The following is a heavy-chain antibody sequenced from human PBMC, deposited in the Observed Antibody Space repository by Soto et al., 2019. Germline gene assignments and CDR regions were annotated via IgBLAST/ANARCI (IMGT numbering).Heavy chain of an antibody. Sequence: QVQLMESGGGVVQSGGSLRLSCAAPRFNFNIHALHWIRQAPGEGLEWVAVMSPGRNSQYYADSVKGRFTISRDTSKSTLYLQMTSLRPEDTAVYYCASGAAFYYDTSRYWGQGTLVTVSS. CDR3: ASGAAFYYDTSRY. CDR1: RFNFNIHA. J-gene: IGHJ4*02. V-gene: IGHV3-30-3*01. CDR2: MSPGRNSQ. D-gene: IGHD3-22*01.